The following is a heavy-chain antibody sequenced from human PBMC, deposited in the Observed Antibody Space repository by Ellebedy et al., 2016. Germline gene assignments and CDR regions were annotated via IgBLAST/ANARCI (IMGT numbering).Heavy chain of an antibody. CDR1: GYTFTGYF. Sequence: ASVKVSCKASGYTFTGYFMHWVRQAPGQGLEWMGWINPNSGGTNYAQKFQGWVTMTRDTSISTAYMELSSLRSEDTAVYYCARHGDYGGIGDYWGQGTLVTVSS. J-gene: IGHJ4*02. D-gene: IGHD4-23*01. CDR2: INPNSGGT. V-gene: IGHV1-2*04. CDR3: ARHGDYGGIGDY.